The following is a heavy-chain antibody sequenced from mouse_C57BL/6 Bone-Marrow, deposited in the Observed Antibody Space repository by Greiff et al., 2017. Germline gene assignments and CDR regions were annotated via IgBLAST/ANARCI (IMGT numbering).Heavy chain of an antibody. Sequence: QVQLQQPGAELVKPGASVKLSCKASGYTFTNYWMHWVKQRPGQGLEWIGMMHPNGGSPDYNEKFKSEATLSVDKSSRTAYMELSSLTSEASAVYYCARSSDYDDYTMDYWGQGTSVTVSS. D-gene: IGHD2-4*01. V-gene: IGHV1-64*01. CDR1: GYTFTNYW. J-gene: IGHJ4*01. CDR2: MHPNGGSP. CDR3: ARSSDYDDYTMDY.